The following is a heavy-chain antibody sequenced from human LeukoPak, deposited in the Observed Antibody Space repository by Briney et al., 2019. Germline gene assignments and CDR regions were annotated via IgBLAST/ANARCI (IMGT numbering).Heavy chain of an antibody. J-gene: IGHJ2*01. CDR2: ISPSGGST. Sequence: GASVKVSCKAFGYTFTSNYMHWVRQAPGQGPEWMGVISPSGGSTTYAQKLQGRVTMTTDTSTSTAYMELRSLRSDDTAVYYCARDGLAVAGTEYFDLWGRGTLVTVSS. CDR3: ARDGLAVAGTEYFDL. D-gene: IGHD6-19*01. V-gene: IGHV1-46*01. CDR1: GYTFTSNY.